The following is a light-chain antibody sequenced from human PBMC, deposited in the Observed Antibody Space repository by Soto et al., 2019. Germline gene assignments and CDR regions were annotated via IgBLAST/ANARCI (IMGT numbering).Light chain of an antibody. Sequence: DIQMTQSPSSLSASVGDRVSVTCRASQTIYTYLHWYQQKPGKAPKLLIYAASSLQSGVPSRFSGSGSGTDFTLTISSLHPEDFAAYYCQKYNSAPLTFGGGTKVEIK. V-gene: IGKV1-39*01. CDR3: QKYNSAPLT. CDR2: AAS. J-gene: IGKJ4*01. CDR1: QTIYTY.